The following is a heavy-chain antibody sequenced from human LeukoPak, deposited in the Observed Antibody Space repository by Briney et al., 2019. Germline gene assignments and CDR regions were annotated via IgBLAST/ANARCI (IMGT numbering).Heavy chain of an antibody. V-gene: IGHV3-21*01. D-gene: IGHD3-16*02. Sequence: GGSLRLSCAASGFTFSSYSMNWVRQAPGKGLEWVSSISSSSSYIYYADSVKGRFTISRGNAKNSLYLQMNSLRAEDTAVYYCARVMITFGGVIYYFDYWGQGTLVTVSS. CDR2: ISSSSSYI. J-gene: IGHJ4*02. CDR3: ARVMITFGGVIYYFDY. CDR1: GFTFSSYS.